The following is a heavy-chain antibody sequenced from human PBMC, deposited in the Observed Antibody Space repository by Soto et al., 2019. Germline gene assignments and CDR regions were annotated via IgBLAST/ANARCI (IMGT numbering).Heavy chain of an antibody. V-gene: IGHV3-23*01. CDR2: ISGSGGST. CDR1: GFTFSSYA. Sequence: EVQLLESGGGLVQPGGSLRLSCAASGFTFSSYAMSWVRQAPGKGLEWVSAISGSGGSTYYADSVKGRFTISRDNSKNTLYLQMNSMRAEDTAVYYCAKDREDFWSGYPEYWGQGTLVTVSS. J-gene: IGHJ4*02. CDR3: AKDREDFWSGYPEY. D-gene: IGHD3-3*01.